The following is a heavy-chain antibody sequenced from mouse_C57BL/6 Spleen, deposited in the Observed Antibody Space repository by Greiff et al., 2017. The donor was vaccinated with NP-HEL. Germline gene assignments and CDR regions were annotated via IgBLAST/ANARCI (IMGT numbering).Heavy chain of an antibody. J-gene: IGHJ1*03. CDR1: GYTFTDYN. CDR3: ARDYGNANWYFDV. V-gene: IGHV1-18*01. D-gene: IGHD2-1*01. Sequence: EVMLVESGPELVKPGASVKIPCKASGYTFTDYNMDWVKQSHGKSLEWIGDINPNNGGTTYNQKFKGKATLTVDKSSSTAYMELRSLTSEDTAVYYCARDYGNANWYFDVWGTGTTVTVSS. CDR2: INPNNGGT.